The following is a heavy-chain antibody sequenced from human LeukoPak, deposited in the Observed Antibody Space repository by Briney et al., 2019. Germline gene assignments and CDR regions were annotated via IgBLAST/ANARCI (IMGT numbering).Heavy chain of an antibody. CDR2: ISYDGSNK. D-gene: IGHD4-23*01. CDR1: GFTFSSYG. CDR3: AKDLCSTVVTPLCWYFDL. Sequence: PAGGSLRLSCAVSGFTFSSYGMHWVRQAPGKGLEWVAVISYDGSNKYYADSVKGRFTISRDNSKNTLYLQMNSLRAEDTAVYYCAKDLCSTVVTPLCWYFDLWGRGTLVTVSS. J-gene: IGHJ2*01. V-gene: IGHV3-30*18.